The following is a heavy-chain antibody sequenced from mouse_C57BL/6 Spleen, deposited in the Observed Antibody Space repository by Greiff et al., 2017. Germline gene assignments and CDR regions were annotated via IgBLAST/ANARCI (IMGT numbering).Heavy chain of an antibody. CDR1: GYTFTSYG. CDR3: ERRYITTVVAHFDY. J-gene: IGHJ2*01. D-gene: IGHD1-1*01. CDR2: IYPRSGNT. V-gene: IGHV1-81*01. Sequence: QVQLQQSGAELARPGASVKLSCKASGYTFTSYGISWVKQRTGQGLEWIGEIYPRSGNTYYNEKFKGKATLTADKSSSTAYMELRSLTSECSAVYFGERRYITTVVAHFDYWGQGTTLTVSS.